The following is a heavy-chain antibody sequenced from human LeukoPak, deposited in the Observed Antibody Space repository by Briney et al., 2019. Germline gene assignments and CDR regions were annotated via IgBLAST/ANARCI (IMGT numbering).Heavy chain of an antibody. J-gene: IGHJ3*02. Sequence: GRSLRLSCAASGFTFDDYAMHWVRQAPGKGLEWVSGISWNSGSISYADSVKGRFTISRDNAKNSLYLQMNSLRAEDTALYYCAKDMGEGDAFDIWGQGTMVTVSS. CDR2: ISWNSGSI. CDR1: GFTFDDYA. D-gene: IGHD1-26*01. CDR3: AKDMGEGDAFDI. V-gene: IGHV3-9*01.